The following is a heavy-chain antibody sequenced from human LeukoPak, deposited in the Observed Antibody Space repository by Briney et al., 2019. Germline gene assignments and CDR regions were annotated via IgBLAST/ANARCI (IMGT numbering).Heavy chain of an antibody. V-gene: IGHV3-43*02. CDR2: ISGDGGST. CDR1: GFTFDDYA. Sequence: GGSLRLSCAASGFTFDDYAMHWVRQAPGRGLEWVSLISGDGGSTYYADSVKGRFTISRDNSKNSLYLQMNSLRTEDTALYYCAKSSDPILLWFGESHNDAFDIWGQGTMVTVS. J-gene: IGHJ3*02. CDR3: AKSSDPILLWFGESHNDAFDI. D-gene: IGHD3-10*01.